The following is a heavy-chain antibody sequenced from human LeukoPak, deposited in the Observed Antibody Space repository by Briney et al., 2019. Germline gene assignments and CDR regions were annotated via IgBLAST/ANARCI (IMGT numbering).Heavy chain of an antibody. V-gene: IGHV4-30-2*01. CDR1: GGSISSGGYS. J-gene: IGHJ4*02. D-gene: IGHD3-22*01. Sequence: TLTLTCAVSGGSISSGGYSWSWIRQPPGRGLEWIGYIYRSGRTYYNPSLKSRVTISVDRSKNQFSLKLSSVTAADTAVYYCARGGEPNYYDSSGYYYPFDYWGQGTLVTVSS. CDR3: ARGGEPNYYDSSGYYYPFDY. CDR2: IYRSGRT.